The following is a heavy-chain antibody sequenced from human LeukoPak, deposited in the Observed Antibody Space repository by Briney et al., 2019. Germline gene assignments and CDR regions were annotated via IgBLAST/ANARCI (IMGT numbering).Heavy chain of an antibody. V-gene: IGHV4-34*01. CDR1: GGSFSGYY. D-gene: IGHD6-13*01. CDR2: INHSGST. J-gene: IGHJ6*03. CDR3: ARGCIAAAGTLGYYYMDV. Sequence: SETLSLTCAVYGGSFSGYYWSWIRQPPGKGLEWIGEINHSGSTNCNPSLKSRVTISVDTSKNQFSLKLSSVTAADTAVYYCARGCIAAAGTLGYYYMDVWGKGTTVTVSS.